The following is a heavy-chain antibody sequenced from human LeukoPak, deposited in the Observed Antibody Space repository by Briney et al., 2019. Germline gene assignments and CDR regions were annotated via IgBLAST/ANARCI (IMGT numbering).Heavy chain of an antibody. J-gene: IGHJ4*02. D-gene: IGHD3-3*01. CDR3: ARERRVLRFLEWLPYPYYFDY. V-gene: IGHV4-34*01. CDR2: INHSGST. Sequence: SETLSLTCAVYGGSFSGYYWSWIRQPPGKGLESIGEINHSGSTNYNPSLKSRVTISVDTSKNQFSLKLSSVTAADTAVYYCARERRVLRFLEWLPYPYYFDYWGQGTLVTVSS. CDR1: GGSFSGYY.